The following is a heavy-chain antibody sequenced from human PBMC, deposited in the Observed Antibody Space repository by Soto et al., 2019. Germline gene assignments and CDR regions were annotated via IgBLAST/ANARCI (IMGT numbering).Heavy chain of an antibody. CDR2: ISSNGGST. D-gene: IGHD3-9*01. V-gene: IGHV3-64D*06. CDR1: GFTFSSYA. Sequence: PGGSLRLSCSASGFTFSSYAMHRVRQAPGKGLEYVSAISSNGGSTYYADSVKGRFTISRDNSKNTLYLQMSSLRAEDTAVYYCVKALRYFDWLPDFDYWGQGTLVTASS. J-gene: IGHJ4*02. CDR3: VKALRYFDWLPDFDY.